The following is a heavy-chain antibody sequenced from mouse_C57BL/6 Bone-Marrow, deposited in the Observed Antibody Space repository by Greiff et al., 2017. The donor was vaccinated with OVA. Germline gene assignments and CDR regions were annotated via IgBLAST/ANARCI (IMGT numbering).Heavy chain of an antibody. J-gene: IGHJ2*01. Sequence: VQLQQSGAELARPGASVKMSCKASGYTFTSYTMHWVKQRPGPGLEWIGYINPSSGYTKYNQKFKDKATLTADTSSSTAYMQLSSLTSEDSAVYYCARDTLFDYWGQGTTLTVSS. CDR2: INPSSGYT. CDR3: ARDTLFDY. CDR1: GYTFTSYT. V-gene: IGHV1-4*01.